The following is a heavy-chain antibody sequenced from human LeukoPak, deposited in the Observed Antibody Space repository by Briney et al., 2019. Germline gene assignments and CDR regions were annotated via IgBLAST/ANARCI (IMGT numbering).Heavy chain of an antibody. CDR1: GFTFSSYA. J-gene: IGHJ4*02. Sequence: GESLRLSCAASGFTFSSYAMSWVRQAPGKGLEWVSTISSGGGRTWYADSVKGRFTISRDNSKNTVDVQLNSLRAEDTAVYYCAKFRGSEKTVIDCWGQGTLVTVSS. CDR3: AKFRGSEKTVIDC. D-gene: IGHD3-16*01. V-gene: IGHV3-23*01. CDR2: ISSGGGRT.